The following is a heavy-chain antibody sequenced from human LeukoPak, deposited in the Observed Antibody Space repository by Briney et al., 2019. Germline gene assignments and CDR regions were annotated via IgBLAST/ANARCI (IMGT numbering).Heavy chain of an antibody. CDR3: ARVPYDFWSGYYVDY. V-gene: IGHV4-34*01. Sequence: SETLSLTCAVYGGSFSGYCWSWIRQPPGKGLEWIGEINHSGSTNYNPSLKSRVTISVDTSKNQFSLKLSSVTAADTAVYYCARVPYDFWSGYYVDYWGQGTLVTVSS. D-gene: IGHD3-3*01. J-gene: IGHJ4*02. CDR2: INHSGST. CDR1: GGSFSGYC.